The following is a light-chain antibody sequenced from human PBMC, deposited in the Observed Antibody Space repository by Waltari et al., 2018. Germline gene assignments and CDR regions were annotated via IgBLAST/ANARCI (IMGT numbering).Light chain of an antibody. CDR1: QSGTSIS. J-gene: IGKJ4*01. CDR2: GTS. CDR3: QQYDGEVVT. Sequence: CKASQSGTSISLTWYQQKLGQAPRLLIYGTSSRATGIPDRFSGSGSGTDFTLTSSRLEPEDFAVYYCQQYDGEVVTFGGGTKVEI. V-gene: IGKV3-20*01.